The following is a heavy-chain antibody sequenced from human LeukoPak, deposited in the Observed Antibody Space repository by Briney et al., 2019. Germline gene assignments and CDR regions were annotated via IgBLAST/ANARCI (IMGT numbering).Heavy chain of an antibody. CDR1: GFTFNSYW. Sequence: GGSLSLSWAAAGFTFNSYWMSWLRQAPGKGLELVATIKQVVSENFYAASVEGRFTISRANARKALYLQMDSRRVEETAVYYCARASSAWHADYRGQGTLVTVSS. J-gene: IGHJ4*02. D-gene: IGHD6-19*01. CDR3: ARASSAWHADY. CDR2: IKQVVSEN. V-gene: IGHV3-7*04.